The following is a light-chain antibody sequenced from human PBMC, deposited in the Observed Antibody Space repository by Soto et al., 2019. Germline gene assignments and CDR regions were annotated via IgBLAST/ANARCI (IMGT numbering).Light chain of an antibody. V-gene: IGKV1-5*01. CDR1: QSISSW. CDR2: DAS. CDR3: QQYNSYPET. Sequence: DIQMTQSPSTLSASVGDRVTITCRASQSISSWLAWYQQKPGKAPKLLIYDASSLESGDPSRFSGSGSGTEFTLTISGLQPDDFATYYCQQYNSYPETFGQGTKVEIK. J-gene: IGKJ1*01.